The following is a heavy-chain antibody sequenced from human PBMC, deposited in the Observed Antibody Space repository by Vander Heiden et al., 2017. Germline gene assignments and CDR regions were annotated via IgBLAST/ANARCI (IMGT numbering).Heavy chain of an antibody. V-gene: IGHV3-33*01. J-gene: IGHJ6*02. CDR2: IYYDGSNK. Sequence: CPASGFTFSNYGIHWVRQAPGKGLEWVALIYYDGSNKYYVDSVKGRFTISRDSSKDTVYVQMNSLRAEDTAVYYCAREGIAGGYGMDVWGQGTTVTVSS. CDR3: AREGIAGGYGMDV. CDR1: GFTFSNYG. D-gene: IGHD6-13*01.